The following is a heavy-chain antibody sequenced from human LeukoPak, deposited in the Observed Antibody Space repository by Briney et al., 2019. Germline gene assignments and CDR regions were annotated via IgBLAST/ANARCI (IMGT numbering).Heavy chain of an antibody. CDR1: GFTFSSYS. V-gene: IGHV3-48*01. J-gene: IGHJ4*02. CDR2: ISSSSSTI. Sequence: GGSLRLSCAASGFTFSSYSMNWVRQAPGKGLEWVSYISSSSSTIYYADSVKGRFTISRDNAKSSLYLQMNSLRAEDTAVYYCARGYWSYYDSSGYYYEGDVDYWGQGTLVTVSS. D-gene: IGHD3-22*01. CDR3: ARGYWSYYDSSGYYYEGDVDY.